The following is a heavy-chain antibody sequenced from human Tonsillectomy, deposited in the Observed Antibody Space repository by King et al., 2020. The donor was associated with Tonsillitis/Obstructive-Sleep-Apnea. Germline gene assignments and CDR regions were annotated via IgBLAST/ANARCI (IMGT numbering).Heavy chain of an antibody. CDR3: ARGTHSSGYYPEYLQH. CDR2: IYYSGST. J-gene: IGHJ1*01. Sequence: QLQESGPGLVKPSETLSLTCTVSGGSISSYYWSWIRQPPGKGLEWIGYIYYSGSTNYNPSLKSRVTISVDTSKNQFSLKLSSVTAADTAVYYCARGTHSSGYYPEYLQHWGQGTLVTVSS. V-gene: IGHV4-59*01. D-gene: IGHD3-22*01. CDR1: GGSISSYY.